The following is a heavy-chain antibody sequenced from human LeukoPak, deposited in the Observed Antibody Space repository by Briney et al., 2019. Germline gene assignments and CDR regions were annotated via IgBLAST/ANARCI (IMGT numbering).Heavy chain of an antibody. J-gene: IGHJ4*02. CDR2: INHSGST. Sequence: SETLSLTCAVYVGSFSVYYWSWIRQPPGKGLEWIGEINHSGSTNYNPSLKSRVTISVDTSKKQFSLKLSSVTAADTAVYYCARGKRGYSSSWYDYWGQGTLVTVSS. CDR3: ARGKRGYSSSWYDY. D-gene: IGHD6-13*01. V-gene: IGHV4-34*01. CDR1: VGSFSVYY.